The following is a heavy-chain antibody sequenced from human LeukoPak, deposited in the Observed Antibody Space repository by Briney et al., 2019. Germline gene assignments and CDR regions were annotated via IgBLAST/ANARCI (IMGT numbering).Heavy chain of an antibody. Sequence: SETLSLTCAVYGGSFSGYYWSWIRQPPGKGLEWIGEINHSGSTNYNLSLKSRVTISVDTSKNQFSLKLSSVTAADTAVYYCAREGLELLTNWFDPWGQGTLVTVSS. J-gene: IGHJ5*02. CDR2: INHSGST. CDR1: GGSFSGYY. CDR3: AREGLELLTNWFDP. V-gene: IGHV4-34*01. D-gene: IGHD1-7*01.